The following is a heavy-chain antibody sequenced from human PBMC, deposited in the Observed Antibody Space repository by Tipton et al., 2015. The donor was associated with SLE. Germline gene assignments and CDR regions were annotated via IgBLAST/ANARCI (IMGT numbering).Heavy chain of an antibody. CDR2: IYTSGST. V-gene: IGHV4-4*07. CDR3: ARHGAGPDILHWFDP. J-gene: IGHJ5*02. D-gene: IGHD4/OR15-4a*01. Sequence: TLSLSCTVSVGSISSYYWSWIRQPAGKGLEWIGRIYTSGSTNYNPSLKSRVTISVDTSKNQFSLKLSSVTAADTAVYYCARHGAGPDILHWFDPWGQGTLVTISS. CDR1: VGSISSYY.